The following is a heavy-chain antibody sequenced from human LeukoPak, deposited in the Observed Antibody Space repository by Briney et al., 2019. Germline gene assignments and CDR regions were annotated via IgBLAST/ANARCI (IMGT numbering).Heavy chain of an antibody. Sequence: SETLSLTCTVSGGSISSGDYYWSWIRQPPGKGLEWIGYIYYSGSTYYNPSLKSRVTISVDTSKNQFSLKLSSVTAADPAVYYCARAYTVTTMIAPYYYYGMDVWGQGTTVTVSS. CDR2: IYYSGST. CDR1: GGSISSGDYY. CDR3: ARAYTVTTMIAPYYYYGMDV. J-gene: IGHJ6*02. V-gene: IGHV4-30-4*01. D-gene: IGHD4-17*01.